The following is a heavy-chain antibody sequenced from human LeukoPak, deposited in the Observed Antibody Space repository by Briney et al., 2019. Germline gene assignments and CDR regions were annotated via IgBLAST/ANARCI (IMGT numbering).Heavy chain of an antibody. CDR3: TRGAVAGNGYGY. CDR2: ITIGDGHT. CDR1: GYTFSVHS. J-gene: IGHJ4*02. D-gene: IGHD6-19*01. Sequence: ASVTLSFTGSGYTFSVHSLHWVRQGPGQRPEWMRGITIGDGHTRYSQKFQDRLTFTRDTPAATAYMELRNLQSEDTAIYYCTRGAVAGNGYGYWGQGTLVTASS. V-gene: IGHV1-3*04.